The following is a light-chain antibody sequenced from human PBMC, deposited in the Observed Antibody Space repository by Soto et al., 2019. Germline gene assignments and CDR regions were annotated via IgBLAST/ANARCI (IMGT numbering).Light chain of an antibody. CDR3: QSYDSSLSGSDVV. CDR2: GNT. V-gene: IGLV1-40*01. Sequence: QSVLTQPPSVSGAPGQRVTISCTGSSSNIGAGYDVHWYQQLPGTAPKLLIYGNTNRPSGVPDRFSGSKSGTSASLAITGLQAEHEADYYCQSYDSSLSGSDVVFGGGTQLTVL. J-gene: IGLJ2*01. CDR1: SSNIGAGYD.